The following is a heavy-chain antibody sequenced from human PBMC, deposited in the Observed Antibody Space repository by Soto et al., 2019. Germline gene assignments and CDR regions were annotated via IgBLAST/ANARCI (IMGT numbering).Heavy chain of an antibody. CDR1: GFTFSSYS. V-gene: IGHV3-21*01. CDR3: ARSGTNSYYGMDV. CDR2: ISSSSSYI. Sequence: EVQLVESGGGLVKPGGSLRLSCAASGFTFSSYSMNWVRQAPGKGLEWVSSISSSSSYIYYADSVKGRFTISRDNAKNSRYLQMNSLRAEDTAVYYGARSGTNSYYGMDVWGQGTTVTVSS. D-gene: IGHD1-1*01. J-gene: IGHJ6*02.